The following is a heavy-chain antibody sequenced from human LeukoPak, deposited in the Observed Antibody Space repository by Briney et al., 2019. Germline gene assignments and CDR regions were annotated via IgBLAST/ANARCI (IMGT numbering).Heavy chain of an antibody. CDR3: ARRILYYYMDV. V-gene: IGHV4-34*01. J-gene: IGHJ6*03. CDR2: INHSGST. CDR1: GGSFSGYY. D-gene: IGHD2-15*01. Sequence: SETLSLTCAVYGGSFSGYYWSWIRQPPGKGLEWIGEINHSGSTNYNPSLKSRVTISVDTSKNQFSLKLSSVTAADTAEYYCARRILYYYMDVWGKGTTVTVSS.